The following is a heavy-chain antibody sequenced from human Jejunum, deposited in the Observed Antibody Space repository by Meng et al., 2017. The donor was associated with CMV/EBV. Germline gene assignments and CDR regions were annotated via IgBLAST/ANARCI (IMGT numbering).Heavy chain of an antibody. CDR3: AKSYCSRGTCYSFYY. V-gene: IGHV2-5*02. CDR2: IYGDGDK. Sequence: QITLKESGPTLVKPTQTLTLTSTLSGFSLSVSAVGVGSIRQPPGKALEWLSLIYGDGDKRYSPSLRSRLTITKDTSKNQVVLTMTNMDPVDTATYYCAKSYCSRGTCYSFYYWGQGTLVTVSS. J-gene: IGHJ4*02. D-gene: IGHD2-15*01. CDR1: GFSLSVSAVG.